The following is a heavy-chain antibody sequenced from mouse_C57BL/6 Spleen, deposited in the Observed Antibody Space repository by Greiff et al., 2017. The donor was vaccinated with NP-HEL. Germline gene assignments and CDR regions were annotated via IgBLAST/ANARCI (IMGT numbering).Heavy chain of an antibody. CDR3: TVSSYYAMDY. CDR1: GFTFSNYW. Sequence: EVKVVESGGGLVQPGGSMKLSCVASGFTFSNYWMNWVRQSPEKGLEWVAQIRLKSDNYATHYAESVKGRFTISRDDSKSSVYLQMNNLRAEDTGSYYCTVSSYYAMDYWGQGTSVTVSS. CDR2: IRLKSDNYAT. V-gene: IGHV6-3*01. J-gene: IGHJ4*01.